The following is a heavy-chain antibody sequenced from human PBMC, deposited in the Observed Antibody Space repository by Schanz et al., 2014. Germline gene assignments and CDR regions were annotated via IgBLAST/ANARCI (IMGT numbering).Heavy chain of an antibody. CDR2: TSHDGSFT. V-gene: IGHV3-74*01. J-gene: IGHJ4*02. Sequence: EVQLVESGGGLIQPGGSLRLSCAASGFTFSSSWMHWVRQAPGKGLVWVSRTSHDGSFTTFADSVKGRFTISRDNARNTLYLQMNSLRAEDTAVYYCTRDTDYHFDYWGQGTLVTVSS. D-gene: IGHD4-17*01. CDR3: TRDTDYHFDY. CDR1: GFTFSSSW.